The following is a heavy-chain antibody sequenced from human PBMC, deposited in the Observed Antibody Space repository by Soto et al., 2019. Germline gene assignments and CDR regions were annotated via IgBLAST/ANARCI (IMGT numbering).Heavy chain of an antibody. D-gene: IGHD2-8*02. CDR3: ARGDWWLFDY. Sequence: QVQLVQSGAEEKKPGASVKVSCKASGYTFTSYAIHWVRQAPGQRLEWMGWINAGNGNTKYSQKFQGRVTITRDTSASTAFMELSSLKSEDTAVYYCARGDWWLFDYWGQGTLVTVSS. CDR1: GYTFTSYA. J-gene: IGHJ4*02. V-gene: IGHV1-3*05. CDR2: INAGNGNT.